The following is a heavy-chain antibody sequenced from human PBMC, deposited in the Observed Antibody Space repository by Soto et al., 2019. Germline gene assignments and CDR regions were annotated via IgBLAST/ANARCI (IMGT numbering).Heavy chain of an antibody. V-gene: IGHV3-33*01. Sequence: PRRSPRLSCAASGFTFSSYGMYWVRQAPGKGLEWVAGIWYDGRNKYYADSVKGRSTISRDNSKTTLYLQMNSLRAEDTSVDECAREVIDRSRYYSEAYGGRGT. CDR2: IWYDGRNK. CDR3: AREVIDRSRYYSEAY. CDR1: GFTFSSYG. J-gene: IGHJ4*02. D-gene: IGHD3-22*01.